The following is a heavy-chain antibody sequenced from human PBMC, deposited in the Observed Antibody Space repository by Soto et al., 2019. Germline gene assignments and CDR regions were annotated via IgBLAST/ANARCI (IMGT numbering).Heavy chain of an antibody. J-gene: IGHJ4*02. CDR3: AQDGSQHISGSYLSS. Sequence: QVQLVESGGGVVRPGRALRLSCSASGFIFSDYAMHWVRQAPGKGMEWVAVILFDGNKKYYADSVKGRFTISRDNSKNTLYLQMNSLRAEDTAVYYCAQDGSQHISGSYLSSGGKGSLVTVSS. D-gene: IGHD1-26*01. CDR1: GFIFSDYA. V-gene: IGHV3-30*18. CDR2: ILFDGNKK.